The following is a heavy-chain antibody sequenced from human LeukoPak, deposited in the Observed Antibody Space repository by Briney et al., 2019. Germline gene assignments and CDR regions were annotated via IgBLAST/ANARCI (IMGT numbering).Heavy chain of an antibody. V-gene: IGHV1-2*06. Sequence: GASVKVSCKASGYTFTGYYVHWVRQAPGQGLEWMGRINPNSGGTNYAQKFQGRVTMTRDTSISTAYMELSRLRSDDTAVYYCASWVDTAMVYHDAFDIWGQGTMVTVSS. CDR1: GYTFTGYY. CDR3: ASWVDTAMVYHDAFDI. CDR2: INPNSGGT. D-gene: IGHD5-18*01. J-gene: IGHJ3*02.